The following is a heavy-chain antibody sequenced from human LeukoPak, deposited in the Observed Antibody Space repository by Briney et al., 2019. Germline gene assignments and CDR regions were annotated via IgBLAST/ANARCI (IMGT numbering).Heavy chain of an antibody. CDR2: IYPGDSDT. Sequence: GESLKISCKGSGYSFTRNWIGWVRQMPGKGLEWMGIIYPGDSDTRYSPSFQGQVTISADKSISPAYLQWSSLKASDTAMYYCARRFSVGWDLEHYFYGMDVWGQGTTVTVSS. D-gene: IGHD6-19*01. V-gene: IGHV5-51*01. CDR3: ARRFSVGWDLEHYFYGMDV. J-gene: IGHJ6*02. CDR1: GYSFTRNW.